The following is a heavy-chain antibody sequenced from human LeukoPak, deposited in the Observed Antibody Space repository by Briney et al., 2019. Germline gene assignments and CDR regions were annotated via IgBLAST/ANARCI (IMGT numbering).Heavy chain of an antibody. CDR2: IYYSGST. CDR3: ARIDYATFDC. D-gene: IGHD3-16*01. Sequence: PSETLSLTCTVSGGSINSYYWSWIRQPPGRGLEWSGDIYYSGSTIYNPSPKSPVTISVDTSKNQFSLNLRSVTAADTAVYYCARIDYATFDCWGPGTLVTVSS. J-gene: IGHJ4*02. V-gene: IGHV4-59*01. CDR1: GGSINSYY.